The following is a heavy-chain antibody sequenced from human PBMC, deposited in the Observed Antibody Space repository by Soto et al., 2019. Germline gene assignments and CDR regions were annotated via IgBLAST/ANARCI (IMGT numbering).Heavy chain of an antibody. CDR1: GFTFSSYG. D-gene: IGHD5-12*01. CDR3: ARDKDIVATPAPGY. Sequence: QSGRSLRLSCAASGFTFSSYGMHWVRQAPGKGLEWVAVIWYDGSNKYYADSVKGRFTISRDNSKNTLYLQMNSLRAEDTAVYYCARDKDIVATPAPGYWGQGTLVTVSS. V-gene: IGHV3-33*01. CDR2: IWYDGSNK. J-gene: IGHJ4*02.